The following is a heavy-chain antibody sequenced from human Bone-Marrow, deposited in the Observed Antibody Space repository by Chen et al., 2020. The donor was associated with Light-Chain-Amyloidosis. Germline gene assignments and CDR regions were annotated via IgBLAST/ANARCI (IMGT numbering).Heavy chain of an antibody. CDR2: IYASGNS. CDR1: GGSISIYY. J-gene: IGHJ4*02. CDR3: ARRGDGFNFDY. V-gene: IGHV4-59*12. D-gene: IGHD3-10*01. Sequence: QVQLQESGPGLVKPSETLSLTCSVSGGSISIYYWSWIRQPPGKGLEWIGYIYASGNSDYNPSLKCRVTFSIDTSKNQFSLKLCSLTAADTAVYYCARRGDGFNFDYWGQGTLVTVSS.